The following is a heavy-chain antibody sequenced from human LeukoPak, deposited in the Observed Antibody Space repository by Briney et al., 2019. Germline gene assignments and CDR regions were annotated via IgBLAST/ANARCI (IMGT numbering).Heavy chain of an antibody. V-gene: IGHV1-3*01. Sequence: ASVKVSCKASGYTFTSYAMHWVRQAPGQRLEWMGWINAGNGNTKYSQKFQGRVTITRDTSASTAYMELSRLRSEDTAVYYCARDYVWGSYHHNWFDPWGQGTLVTVSS. CDR1: GYTFTSYA. J-gene: IGHJ5*02. CDR3: ARDYVWGSYHHNWFDP. D-gene: IGHD3-16*02. CDR2: INAGNGNT.